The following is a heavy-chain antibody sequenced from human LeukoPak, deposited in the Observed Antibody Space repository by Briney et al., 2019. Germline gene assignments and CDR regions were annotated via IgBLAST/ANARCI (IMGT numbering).Heavy chain of an antibody. J-gene: IGHJ5*02. V-gene: IGHV4-59*01. CDR1: GGSISSYY. CDR3: ARGKVEREAYWFDP. D-gene: IGHD2-15*01. Sequence: PSETLSLTCTVSGGSISSYYWSWIRQPPGEGLEWMAYIFYSGITNYNPSLKSRVTLSVDTSKNQFSLKLSSVTAADTAVYYCARGKVEREAYWFDPWGQGTLVTVSS. CDR2: IFYSGIT.